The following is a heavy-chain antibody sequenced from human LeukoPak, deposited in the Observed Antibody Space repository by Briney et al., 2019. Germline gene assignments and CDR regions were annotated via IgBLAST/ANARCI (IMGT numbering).Heavy chain of an antibody. V-gene: IGHV4-59*08. CDR3: ARVRGYCSSTICYRYYFDY. D-gene: IGHD2-2*01. J-gene: IGHJ4*02. Sequence: SETLSLTCTVSGGSISSYYRSWIRQPPGKGLEWIGYIYYSGSTNYNPSLKSRVTISVDTSKNQFSLKLTSVTAADTAVYYCARVRGYCSSTICYRYYFDYWGQGTLVTVSS. CDR2: IYYSGST. CDR1: GGSISSYY.